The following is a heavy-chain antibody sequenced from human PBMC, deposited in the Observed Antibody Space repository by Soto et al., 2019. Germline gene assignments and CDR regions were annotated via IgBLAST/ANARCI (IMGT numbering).Heavy chain of an antibody. J-gene: IGHJ4*02. CDR1: GVSVNSDYYY. D-gene: IGHD4-4*01. CDR3: AREYSNSPDAFDY. V-gene: IGHV4-61*01. Sequence: SETLSLTCTVSGVSVNSDYYYWIWIRHPPGKGLEWIGYIYYTGRTNYNPSLESRVTISLDTSRDQFSLKLSSVTAADTAVFYCAREYSNSPDAFDYWGQGALVTVSS. CDR2: IYYTGRT.